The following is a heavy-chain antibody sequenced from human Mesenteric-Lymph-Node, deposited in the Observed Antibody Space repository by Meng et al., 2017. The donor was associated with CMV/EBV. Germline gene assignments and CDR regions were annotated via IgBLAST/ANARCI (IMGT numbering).Heavy chain of an antibody. CDR3: ARDSPTAGFYYSGGYSRGYFDY. CDR1: GYTFTDYF. J-gene: IGHJ4*02. D-gene: IGHD3-22*01. CDR2: IIPILGIA. Sequence: SVKVSCKASGYTFTDYFIHWVRQAPGQGLEWMGGIIPILGIANYAQKFQGRVTITADKSTSTAYMELSSLRSEDTAVYYCARDSPTAGFYYSGGYSRGYFDYWGQGMLVTVSS. V-gene: IGHV1-69*10.